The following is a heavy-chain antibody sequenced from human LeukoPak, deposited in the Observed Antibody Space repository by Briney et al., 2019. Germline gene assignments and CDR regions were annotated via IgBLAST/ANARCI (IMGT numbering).Heavy chain of an antibody. CDR3: ARRSDYPWYSWFDP. J-gene: IGHJ5*02. CDR2: IYTSGST. V-gene: IGHV4-4*07. CDR1: GGSISSYY. D-gene: IGHD3-22*01. Sequence: SETLSLTCTVSGGSISSYYWSWIRQPAGKGLEWIGRIYTSGSTNYNPSLKSRVTMSVDTSKNQFSLKLNSVTAADTAVYFCARRSDYPWYSWFDPWGQGTLVTVSS.